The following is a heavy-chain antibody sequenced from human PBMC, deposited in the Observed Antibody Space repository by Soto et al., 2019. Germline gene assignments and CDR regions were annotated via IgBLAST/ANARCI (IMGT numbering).Heavy chain of an antibody. V-gene: IGHV4-59*01. D-gene: IGHD2-2*02. CDR1: GGSISSYY. Sequence: SETLSLTCTVSGGSISSYYWSWIRQPPGKGLEWIGYIYYSGSTNYNPSLKSRVTISVDTSKNQFSLKLSSVTAADTAVYYCARAVVVPAAIRVGAFDIWGQGTMVTVSS. CDR2: IYYSGST. J-gene: IGHJ3*02. CDR3: ARAVVVPAAIRVGAFDI.